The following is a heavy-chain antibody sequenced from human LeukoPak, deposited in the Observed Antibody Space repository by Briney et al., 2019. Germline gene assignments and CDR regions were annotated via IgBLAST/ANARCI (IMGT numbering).Heavy chain of an antibody. Sequence: ASVKVSCKASAYTFTGYYIHWVRQAPGQGLEWMGWINPNSGDTNYAQKFQGRVTMTRDTSISTAYMELSNVRSDDTALYYCARAGTESKWGLPRADYYYMDVWGKGTTVTVSS. V-gene: IGHV1-2*02. CDR1: AYTFTGYY. J-gene: IGHJ6*03. CDR3: ARAGTESKWGLPRADYYYMDV. D-gene: IGHD7-27*01. CDR2: INPNSGDT.